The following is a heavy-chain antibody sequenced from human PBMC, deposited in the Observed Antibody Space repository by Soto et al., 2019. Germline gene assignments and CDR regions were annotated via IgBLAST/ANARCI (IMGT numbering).Heavy chain of an antibody. D-gene: IGHD1-26*01. V-gene: IGHV1-69*08. CDR3: AREIVGATETYYYGMDV. J-gene: IGHJ6*02. Sequence: QVQLVQSGAEVKKPGSSVKVSCKASGGTFSSYTISWVRQAPGQGLEWMGRIIPILGIANYAQKFQGRVTITANKSTSTAYMELGSLRSEDTAVYYCAREIVGATETYYYGMDVWGQGTTVTVSS. CDR1: GGTFSSYT. CDR2: IIPILGIA.